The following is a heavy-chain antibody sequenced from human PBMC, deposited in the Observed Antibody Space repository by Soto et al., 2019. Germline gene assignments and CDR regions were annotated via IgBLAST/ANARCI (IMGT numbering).Heavy chain of an antibody. CDR2: IYATGTT. V-gene: IGHV4-4*07. CDR1: GASISGFY. CDR3: VRDGTKTLRDWFDP. D-gene: IGHD1-1*01. J-gene: IGHJ5*02. Sequence: QVQLQESGPGLVKPSETLSLTCTVSGASISGFYWSWIRKSAWKGLEWIGRIYATGTTDYNPSLKSRVNMSVDTSKKQFSLKLRSVTAADTAVYYCVRDGTKTLRDWFDPWGKGISVTVSS.